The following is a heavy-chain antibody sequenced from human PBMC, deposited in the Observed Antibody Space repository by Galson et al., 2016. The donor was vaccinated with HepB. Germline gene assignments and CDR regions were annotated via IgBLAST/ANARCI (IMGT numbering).Heavy chain of an antibody. CDR2: IYWADVK. V-gene: IGHV2-5*02. CDR1: GFSLSTSGVG. Sequence: PALVKPTQTLPLTCTFSGFSLSTSGVGVGWIRQPPGKALEWLALIYWADVKSYSPSLKSRLTITKDTSRNQVVLTMTNMDSVDTATYYCARRLSRDDFVWGSNLYYFDSWGQGTLVTVSS. CDR3: ARRLSRDDFVWGSNLYYFDS. D-gene: IGHD3-16*01. J-gene: IGHJ4*02.